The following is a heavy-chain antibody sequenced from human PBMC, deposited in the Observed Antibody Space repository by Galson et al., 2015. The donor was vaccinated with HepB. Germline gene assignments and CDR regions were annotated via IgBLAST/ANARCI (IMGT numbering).Heavy chain of an antibody. Sequence: SVKVSCKASSYTFAHYGIAWVRQAPGQGLEWMGWISAYNGNTNSTQELQCRLTMTTDTSTSTAFMVLRSLKYDDTAVYFCARVGAGPSLDIWGQGTMVTVSS. CDR1: SYTFAHYG. CDR2: ISAYNGNT. CDR3: ARVGAGPSLDI. V-gene: IGHV1-18*01. J-gene: IGHJ3*02. D-gene: IGHD1-26*01.